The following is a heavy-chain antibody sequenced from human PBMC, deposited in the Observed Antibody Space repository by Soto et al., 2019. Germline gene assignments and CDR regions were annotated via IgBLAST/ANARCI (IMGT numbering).Heavy chain of an antibody. J-gene: IGHJ5*02. CDR3: GRAAFYYNTSALRAWFDP. Sequence: GGSLRLSCAASGFTFSSYAMTWVRQAPGKGLEWVSVISGSGGSTYFADSVKGRFTISRDNSKNTLYLQMNSLRVEDTAVYYCGRAAFYYNTSALRAWFDPWGQGTQVTVSS. V-gene: IGHV3-23*01. CDR2: ISGSGGST. CDR1: GFTFSSYA. D-gene: IGHD3-10*01.